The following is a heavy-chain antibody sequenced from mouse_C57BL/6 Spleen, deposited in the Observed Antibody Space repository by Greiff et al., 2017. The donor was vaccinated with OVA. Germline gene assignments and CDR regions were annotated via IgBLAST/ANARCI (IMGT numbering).Heavy chain of an antibody. Sequence: DVKLVESGGGLVKPGGSLKLSCAASGFTFSSYAMSWVRQTPEKRLEWVATISDGGSYTYYPDNVKGRFTISRDNAKNNLYLQMSHLKSEDTAMYYCAREALGLYYAMDYWGQGTSVTVSS. J-gene: IGHJ4*01. CDR2: ISDGGSYT. CDR1: GFTFSSYA. D-gene: IGHD4-1*01. V-gene: IGHV5-4*01. CDR3: AREALGLYYAMDY.